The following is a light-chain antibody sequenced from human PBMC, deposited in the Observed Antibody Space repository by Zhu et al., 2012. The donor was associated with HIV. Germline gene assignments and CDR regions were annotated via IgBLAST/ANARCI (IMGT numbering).Light chain of an antibody. Sequence: EIVMTQSPATLSVSPGERATLSCRASQSISSNLAWYQQKPGQAPRLLIFDTSTRATGIPARFSGSGSGTEFTLTISSLQSEDFAVYYCQLYNYSRTFGQGTKVEIK. V-gene: IGKV3-15*01. J-gene: IGKJ1*01. CDR2: DTS. CDR3: QLYNYSRT. CDR1: QSISSN.